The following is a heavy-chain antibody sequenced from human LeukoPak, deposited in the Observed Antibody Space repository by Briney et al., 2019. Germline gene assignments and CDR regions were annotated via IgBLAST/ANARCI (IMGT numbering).Heavy chain of an antibody. CDR1: GFTFSSYA. Sequence: GGSLRLSCAASGFTFSSYAMHWVRQAPGKGLEWVAVISYDGSNKYYADSVKGRFTISRDNSKNTLYLQMNSLRAEDTAVYYCARDGRRNDFWSGYILWGQGTLVTVSS. J-gene: IGHJ4*02. CDR3: ARDGRRNDFWSGYIL. V-gene: IGHV3-30-3*01. CDR2: ISYDGSNK. D-gene: IGHD3-3*01.